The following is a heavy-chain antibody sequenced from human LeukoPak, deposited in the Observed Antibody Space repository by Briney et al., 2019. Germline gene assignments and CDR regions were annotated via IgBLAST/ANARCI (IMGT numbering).Heavy chain of an antibody. CDR1: GYTFTSYD. V-gene: IGHV7-4-1*02. CDR2: INTGTGNP. J-gene: IGHJ4*02. Sequence: SVKVSCKASGYTFTSYDINWVRQAPGQGLEFMGWINTGTGNPTYAQGFTGRFVFSLDTSVSTAYLQISTLKPEDTAVYYCASFGAHSFDYWGQGTLVTVSS. D-gene: IGHD3-10*01. CDR3: ASFGAHSFDY.